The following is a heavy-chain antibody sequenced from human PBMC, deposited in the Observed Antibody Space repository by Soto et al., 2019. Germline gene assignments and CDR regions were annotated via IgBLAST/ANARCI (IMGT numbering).Heavy chain of an antibody. V-gene: IGHV4-61*01. CDR3: ARDHHSFYDTSGYYPDFDY. Sequence: LSLTCTVSCGSFNTAPYYWSWIRQPPGKGLEWIGYIYYSGSTNYNPSLKSRVSISSDTSKNQFSLNLSSVTAADTAVYFCARDHHSFYDTSGYYPDFDYWGQGTLVTVSS. D-gene: IGHD3-22*01. J-gene: IGHJ4*02. CDR2: IYYSGST. CDR1: CGSFNTAPYY.